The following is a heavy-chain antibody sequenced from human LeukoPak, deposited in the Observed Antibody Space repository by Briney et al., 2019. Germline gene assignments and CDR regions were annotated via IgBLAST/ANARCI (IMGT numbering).Heavy chain of an antibody. CDR2: IYYSGST. D-gene: IGHD6-13*01. CDR3: ARGYSGSWLKFDY. V-gene: IGHV4-61*01. J-gene: IGHJ4*02. Sequence: SETLSLTCTVSGGSVSSGSYYWSWIRQPPGKGLEWIGYIYYSGSTNYNPSLKSRVTISVDTSKNQFSLKLSSVTAADTAVYYCARGYSGSWLKFDYWGQGTLVTVSS. CDR1: GGSVSSGSYY.